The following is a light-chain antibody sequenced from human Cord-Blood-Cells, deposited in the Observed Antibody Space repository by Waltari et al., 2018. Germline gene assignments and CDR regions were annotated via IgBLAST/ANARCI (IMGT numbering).Light chain of an antibody. Sequence: QSALTQPASVSGSPGQSITISCTGTSSDDGSYNLVSWYQQHPGKAPKLMIYEGSKRPSVVSNRFSGSKSGNTASLTISGLQAEDEADYYCCSYAGSSTSWVFGGGTKLTVL. V-gene: IGLV2-23*01. CDR1: SSDDGSYNL. CDR2: EGS. CDR3: CSYAGSSTSWV. J-gene: IGLJ3*02.